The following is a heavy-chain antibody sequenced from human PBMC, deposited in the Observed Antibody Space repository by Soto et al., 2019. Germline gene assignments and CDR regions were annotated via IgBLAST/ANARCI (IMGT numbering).Heavy chain of an antibody. J-gene: IGHJ4*02. CDR1: GLTFSSYA. Sequence: GGSLRLSCAASGLTFSSYAMHWVRQAPGKGLEYVSVISSNGGSTNYANSVKGRFTISRDNSKNTLYLQMGSLRAEDMAVYYCARGGRGYEFDYWGQGTLVTVSS. V-gene: IGHV3-64*01. CDR3: ARGGRGYEFDY. CDR2: ISSNGGST. D-gene: IGHD5-12*01.